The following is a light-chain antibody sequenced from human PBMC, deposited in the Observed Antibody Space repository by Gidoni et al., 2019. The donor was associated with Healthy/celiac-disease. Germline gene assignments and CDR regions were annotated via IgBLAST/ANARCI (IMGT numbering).Light chain of an antibody. CDR2: DAS. V-gene: IGKV1-33*01. CDR1: QDISNY. Sequence: DIQMTQSPSSLSASVGDRVTITCQASQDISNYLNWYQQKPGKAPKRLIYDASNLETGVPSRFSGSGSGTDFTFTISSLQPEDTATYYCQQYDNFVFTFGPGTKVDIK. CDR3: QQYDNFVFT. J-gene: IGKJ3*01.